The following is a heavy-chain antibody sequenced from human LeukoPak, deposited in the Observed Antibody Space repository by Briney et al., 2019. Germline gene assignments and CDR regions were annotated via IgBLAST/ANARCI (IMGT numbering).Heavy chain of an antibody. J-gene: IGHJ4*02. Sequence: SETLSLTCTVSGGSITSSSYYWGWIRQPPGKGLEWIGSIFYSGSTYYNPSLKSRVTISVDTSKTQFSLKLSSVTAADTAVYYCARGDMLRYFDWLSYFDYWGQGTLVTVSS. V-gene: IGHV4-39*07. D-gene: IGHD3-9*01. CDR1: GGSITSSSYY. CDR2: IFYSGST. CDR3: ARGDMLRYFDWLSYFDY.